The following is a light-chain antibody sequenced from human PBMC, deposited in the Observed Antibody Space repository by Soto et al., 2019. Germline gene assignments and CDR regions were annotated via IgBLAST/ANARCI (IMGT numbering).Light chain of an antibody. J-gene: IGKJ1*01. CDR1: RSISNW. Sequence: DTQMTRSPSTLSGSIGDRVTITCRASRSISNWVAWYQQKPGKAPKLLISDASDLERGVPSRFIGTGSGTEFTLTIISLQPEDFATYYCQQYDSYSWTFGQGTKVDIK. V-gene: IGKV1-5*01. CDR2: DAS. CDR3: QQYDSYSWT.